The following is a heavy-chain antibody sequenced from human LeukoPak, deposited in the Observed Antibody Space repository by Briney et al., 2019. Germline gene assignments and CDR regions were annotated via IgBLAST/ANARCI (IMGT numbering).Heavy chain of an antibody. Sequence: GGSLRLSCAASGFSFSSHGMHWVRQAPGKGLEWVAVISPDGSNTQYADSVKGRLTISRDNPKKTLYLQLNSLTLEDAAVYYCAKPRESRGYFDNWGQGTLVTVSS. J-gene: IGHJ4*02. D-gene: IGHD1-1*01. CDR2: ISPDGSNT. CDR3: AKPRESRGYFDN. CDR1: GFSFSSHG. V-gene: IGHV3-30*18.